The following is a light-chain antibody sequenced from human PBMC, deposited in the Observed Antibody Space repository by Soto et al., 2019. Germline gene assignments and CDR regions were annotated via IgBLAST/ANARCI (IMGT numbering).Light chain of an antibody. CDR1: QSVSNY. V-gene: IGKV3-15*01. CDR3: QQYINWPWT. CDR2: GAS. J-gene: IGKJ1*01. Sequence: EIVMTQSPAILSVSPGERATLSCRASQSVSNYLAWYQQQPGQAPRLLINGASTRATGVPARFSGSGSGKAFTLTISSLQSEDFAVYFCQQYINWPWTFGQGTKVEI.